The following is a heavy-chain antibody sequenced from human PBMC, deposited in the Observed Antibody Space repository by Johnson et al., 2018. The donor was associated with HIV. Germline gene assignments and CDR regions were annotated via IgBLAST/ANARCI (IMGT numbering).Heavy chain of an antibody. V-gene: IGHV3-20*04. J-gene: IGHJ3*02. CDR3: AKELTIDDAFDI. Sequence: VQLVESGGGVVRPGGSLRLSCAASGFTFDDYDMSWVRQAPGKGLEWVSAINWNGGSTGYVDSVKGRFTISRDNANNSLYMQMNSLRAEDTALYYCAKELTIDDAFDIWGQGKMVTVSS. D-gene: IGHD5-24*01. CDR2: INWNGGST. CDR1: GFTFDDYD.